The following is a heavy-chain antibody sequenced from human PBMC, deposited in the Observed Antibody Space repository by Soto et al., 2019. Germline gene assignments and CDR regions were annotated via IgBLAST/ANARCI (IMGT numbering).Heavy chain of an antibody. CDR3: GRGGSDSPMAPGY. J-gene: IGHJ4*02. CDR1: GFTFSSYW. Sequence: GGSLRLSCAASGFTFSSYWMHWVRQAPGKGLVWVSRINPDGSATNYADSVKGRFTISRDNAKNTLYLQMNSLRAEDTAVFYCGRGGSDSPMAPGYWGQGTQVTVSS. D-gene: IGHD5-18*01. V-gene: IGHV3-74*01. CDR2: INPDGSAT.